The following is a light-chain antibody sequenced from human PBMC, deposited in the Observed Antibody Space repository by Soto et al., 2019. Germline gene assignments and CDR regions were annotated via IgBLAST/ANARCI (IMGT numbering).Light chain of an antibody. Sequence: DIPMTQSPSSLSASVGDRVTITCRASQDINKYLNWYQQKSGKAPNLLIYATSTLQTGAPPRFSGSGSGTEFTLTINSLQPEDFATYYCQQTYSTPWYTFGQGTRLDLK. V-gene: IGKV1-39*01. CDR1: QDINKY. J-gene: IGKJ2*01. CDR3: QQTYSTPWYT. CDR2: ATS.